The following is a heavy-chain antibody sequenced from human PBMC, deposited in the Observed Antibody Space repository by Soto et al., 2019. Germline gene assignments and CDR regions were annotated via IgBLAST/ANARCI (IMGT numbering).Heavy chain of an antibody. Sequence: SVKVPCKASGGTFSSYAISWVRQAPGQGLEWMGGIIPIFGTANYAQKFQGRVTITADESTSTAYMELSSLRSEDTAVYYCAREKVPAAKGPNWFDPWGQGTLVTVSS. CDR2: IIPIFGTA. D-gene: IGHD2-2*01. J-gene: IGHJ5*02. CDR3: AREKVPAAKGPNWFDP. V-gene: IGHV1-69*13. CDR1: GGTFSSYA.